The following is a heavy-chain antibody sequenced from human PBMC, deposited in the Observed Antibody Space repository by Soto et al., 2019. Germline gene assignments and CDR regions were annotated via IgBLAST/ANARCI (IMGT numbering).Heavy chain of an antibody. J-gene: IGHJ4*02. CDR3: AKDESGRLGELSYFDY. CDR2: ISWNSGSI. CDR1: GFTFDDYA. V-gene: IGHV3-9*01. D-gene: IGHD3-16*02. Sequence: PGGSLRLSCAASGFTFDDYAMHWVRQAPGKGLEWVSGISWNSGSIGYADSVKGRFTISRDNAKNSLYLQMNSLRAEDTALYYCAKDESGRLGELSYFDYWGQGTLVTVSS.